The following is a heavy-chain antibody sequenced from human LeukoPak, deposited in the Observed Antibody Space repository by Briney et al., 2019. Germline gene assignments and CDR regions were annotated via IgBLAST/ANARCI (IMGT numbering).Heavy chain of an antibody. J-gene: IGHJ4*02. V-gene: IGHV3-48*03. D-gene: IGHD3-22*01. CDR3: ARENYYDSSGYPFDY. CDR1: GFTFSNYE. CDR2: ISSSGSDI. Sequence: GGSLRLSCAASGFTFSNYEMHWVRQAPGKGLEWVSYISSSGSDIYYADSVKGRFTISRDNAKNSLYLQMNSLRAEDTAVYYCARENYYDSSGYPFDYWGQGTLVTVSS.